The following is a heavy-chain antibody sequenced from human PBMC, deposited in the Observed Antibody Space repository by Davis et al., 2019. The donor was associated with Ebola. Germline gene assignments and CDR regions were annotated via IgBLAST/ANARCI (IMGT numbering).Heavy chain of an antibody. CDR1: GFTVRNTH. Sequence: GGSLRLSCDASGFTVRNTHMSWVRQAPGKGLEWVSGIYGGDTHYADSVKGRFTISRDNSKKTLYLQMNSLRAEDTAVYYCARDPPQSGGYVWGQGTLVTVSS. CDR3: ARDPPQSGGYV. J-gene: IGHJ4*02. V-gene: IGHV3-53*01. D-gene: IGHD5-12*01. CDR2: IYGGDT.